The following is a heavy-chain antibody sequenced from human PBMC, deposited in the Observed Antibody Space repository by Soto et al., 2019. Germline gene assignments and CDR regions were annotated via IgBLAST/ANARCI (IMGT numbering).Heavy chain of an antibody. D-gene: IGHD3-10*01. J-gene: IGHJ4*02. CDR2: ITDTGGDT. CDR3: ARGSQDSYPGSRIFDF. V-gene: IGHV3-23*01. Sequence: GGSLRLSCVASGFTFGSRAMSWVRQAPGEGLEWVSTITDTGGDTKYADSVRGRFTISRDNSKNTLYLQMSSLRAEDSAVYYCARGSQDSYPGSRIFDFWGRGTLVIVSS. CDR1: GFTFGSRA.